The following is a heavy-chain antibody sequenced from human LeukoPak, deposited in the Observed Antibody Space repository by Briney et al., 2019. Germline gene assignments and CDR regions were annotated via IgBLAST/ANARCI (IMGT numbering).Heavy chain of an antibody. J-gene: IGHJ6*03. D-gene: IGHD3-10*01. Sequence: PGGSLRLSCAASGFTFSSYEMNWVRQAPGKGLEWVSYISSSGSTIYYADSVKGRFTISRDNAKNSLYLQMNSLRAEDTAVYYCARDSGRFGESSSHKYYYYYMDVWGKGTTVTISS. CDR2: ISSSGSTI. V-gene: IGHV3-48*03. CDR3: ARDSGRFGESSSHKYYYYYMDV. CDR1: GFTFSSYE.